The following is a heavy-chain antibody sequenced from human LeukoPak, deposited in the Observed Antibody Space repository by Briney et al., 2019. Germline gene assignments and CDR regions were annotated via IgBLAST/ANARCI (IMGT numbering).Heavy chain of an antibody. D-gene: IGHD3-16*02. Sequence: GGSLRLSCAASGFTFSSYGMSWVRQAPGKGLEWVSAISGSGGSTYYADSVKGRFTISRDNSKNTLYLQMNSLRAEDTAVYYCAKVPYYDYVWGSHRILWGAFDIWGQGTMVTVSS. CDR3: AKVPYYDYVWGSHRILWGAFDI. CDR2: ISGSGGST. CDR1: GFTFSSYG. J-gene: IGHJ3*02. V-gene: IGHV3-23*01.